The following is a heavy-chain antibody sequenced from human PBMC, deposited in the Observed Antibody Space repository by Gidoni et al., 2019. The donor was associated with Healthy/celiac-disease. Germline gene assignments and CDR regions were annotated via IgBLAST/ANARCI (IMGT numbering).Heavy chain of an antibody. CDR1: GGSFSGYS. CDR2: INHSGST. CDR3: ARVPHYDFWSGYYRDYYYGMDV. Sequence: QVQLQQWGAGLLKPSETLSLTCAVYGGSFSGYSRSWIRQPPWKGLEWIGEINHSGSTNYNPSLKGRVTISVDTSKNQFSLKLSSVTAADTAVYYCARVPHYDFWSGYYRDYYYGMDVWGQGTTVTVSS. D-gene: IGHD3-3*01. J-gene: IGHJ6*02. V-gene: IGHV4-34*01.